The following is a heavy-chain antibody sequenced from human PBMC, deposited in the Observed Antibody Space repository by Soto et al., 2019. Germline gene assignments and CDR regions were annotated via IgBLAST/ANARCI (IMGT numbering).Heavy chain of an antibody. CDR3: AKVLMTTVTNDAFDI. J-gene: IGHJ3*02. CDR2: VTGSGGST. Sequence: GGSLRLSCAASGFTFSSYAMSWVRLAPGKGLDCVSAVTGSGGSTYYADSVRGRFTISRDNSKNTLHLQMNSLRAEDTAVYYCAKVLMTTVTNDAFDIWGQGTMVTVSS. CDR1: GFTFSSYA. D-gene: IGHD4-4*01. V-gene: IGHV3-23*01.